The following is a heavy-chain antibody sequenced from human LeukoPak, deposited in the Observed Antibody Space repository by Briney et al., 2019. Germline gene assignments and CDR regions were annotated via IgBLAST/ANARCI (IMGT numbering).Heavy chain of an antibody. V-gene: IGHV3-74*01. D-gene: IGHD3-3*01. CDR3: ARGLQEWNLRRDY. CDR1: GFTFSNYW. Sequence: GGSLRLSCAASGFTFSNYWMHRVRQAPGKGLVWVSRINSDGGSTNYADSVKGRFTISRDNAKNTLYLQMDSLRVEDTAVCYCARGLQEWNLRRDYWGQGTLVTVSS. CDR2: INSDGGST. J-gene: IGHJ4*02.